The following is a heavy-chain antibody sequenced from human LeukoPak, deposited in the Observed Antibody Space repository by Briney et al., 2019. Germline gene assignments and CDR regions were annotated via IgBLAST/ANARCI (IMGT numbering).Heavy chain of an antibody. J-gene: IGHJ4*02. CDR1: RFTFSSYG. Sequence: GGSLRLSCAASRFTFSSYGMHWVRQAPGKGLEWVAVISYDGSNKYYADSVKGRFTISRDNSKNTLYLQMNSLRAEDTAVYYCAKDVTFDYWGQGTLVTVSS. CDR2: ISYDGSNK. D-gene: IGHD2-21*02. V-gene: IGHV3-30*18. CDR3: AKDVTFDY.